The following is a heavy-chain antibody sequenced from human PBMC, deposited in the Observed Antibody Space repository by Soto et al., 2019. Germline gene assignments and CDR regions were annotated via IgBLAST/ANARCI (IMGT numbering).Heavy chain of an antibody. CDR3: ARQSGYSYGEFFDY. CDR2: IYHSGST. CDR1: GGSISSGGYS. D-gene: IGHD5-18*01. J-gene: IGHJ4*02. V-gene: IGHV4-30-2*01. Sequence: SLTCAVSGGSISSGGYSWSWIRQPPGKGLEWIGYIYHSGSTYYNPSLKSRVTISVDTSKNQFSLKLSSVTAADTAVYYCARQSGYSYGEFFDYWGQGTLVTVSS.